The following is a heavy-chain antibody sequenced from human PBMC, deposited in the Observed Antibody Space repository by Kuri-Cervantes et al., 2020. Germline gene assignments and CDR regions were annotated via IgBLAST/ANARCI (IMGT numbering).Heavy chain of an antibody. J-gene: IGHJ4*02. D-gene: IGHD1-14*01. CDR1: GFTFDDYA. V-gene: IGHV3-23*01. CDR2: ISGSGGST. CDR3: TTREAY. Sequence: GESLKISCAASGFTFDDYAMHWVRQAPGKGLEWVSGISGSGGSTYYADSVKGRFTISRDNSKNTLYLQMNSLKTEDTAVYYCTTREAYWGQGTLVTVSS.